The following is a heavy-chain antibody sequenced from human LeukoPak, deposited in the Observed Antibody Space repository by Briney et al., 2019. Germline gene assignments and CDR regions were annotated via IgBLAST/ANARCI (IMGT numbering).Heavy chain of an antibody. V-gene: IGHV4-39*01. CDR2: IYCSGST. CDR3: ASVNYYYYYMDV. CDR1: GGSISSSSYY. J-gene: IGHJ6*03. Sequence: SETLSFTCTVSGGSISSSSYYWGWIRQPPGKGLEWIGSIYCSGSTYYNPSLKSRVTISVDTSKNQFSLKLRSVTAADTAVYYCASVNYYYYYMDVWGKGTTVTVSS.